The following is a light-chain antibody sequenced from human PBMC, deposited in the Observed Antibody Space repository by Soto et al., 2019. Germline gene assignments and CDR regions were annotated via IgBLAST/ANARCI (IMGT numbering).Light chain of an antibody. J-gene: IGKJ5*01. CDR3: QQRSNWPPIT. V-gene: IGKV3-11*01. CDR2: DAS. CDR1: QSVSSY. Sequence: EIVLTQSPVTLSLSPGERATLSCRASQSVSSYLAWYQQKPGQAPRLLISDASNRSTGIPARFSGSGSGTDFTLTIDNLEPEDFAVYYCQQRSNWPPITFGQGTRLEIK.